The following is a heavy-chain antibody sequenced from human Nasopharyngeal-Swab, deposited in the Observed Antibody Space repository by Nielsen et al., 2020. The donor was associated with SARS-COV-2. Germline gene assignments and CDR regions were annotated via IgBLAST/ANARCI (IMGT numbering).Heavy chain of an antibody. CDR2: IYSGGST. Sequence: WIRQPPGKGLEWVSVIYSGGSTYYADSVKGRFTISRDNSKNTLYLQMNSLRAEDTAVYYCARGLRGYSCYSDYWGQGTLVTVSS. CDR3: ARGLRGYSCYSDY. V-gene: IGHV3-53*01. D-gene: IGHD5-12*01. J-gene: IGHJ4*02.